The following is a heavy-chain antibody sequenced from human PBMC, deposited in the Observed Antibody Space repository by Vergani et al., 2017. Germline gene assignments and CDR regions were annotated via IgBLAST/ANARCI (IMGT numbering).Heavy chain of an antibody. V-gene: IGHV1-8*01. J-gene: IGHJ4*02. D-gene: IGHD1-26*01. CDR3: TTDPSGSYFWVNGY. CDR1: GYTFTSYD. Sequence: QVQLVQSGAEVKKPGASVKVSCKASGYTFTSYDINWVRQATGQGLEWMGWMNPNSGNTGYAQKFQGRVTMTRNTSISTAYMELSSLRSEDTAVYYCTTDPSGSYFWVNGYWGQGTLVTVSS. CDR2: MNPNSGNT.